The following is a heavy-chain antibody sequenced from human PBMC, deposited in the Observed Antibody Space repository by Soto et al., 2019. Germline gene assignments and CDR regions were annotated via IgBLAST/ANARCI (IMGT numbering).Heavy chain of an antibody. J-gene: IGHJ4*02. CDR1: GGSISSGGYY. D-gene: IGHD6-13*01. CDR3: ARGQRTEAAGFFDY. CDR2: IYSSGST. V-gene: IGHV4-31*03. Sequence: SETLSLTCTVSGGSISSGGYYWSWIRQHPGKGLEWIGYIYSSGSTYCNPSLKSRVTISVDTSKNQFSLKLSSVTAADTAVYYCARGQRTEAAGFFDYWGQGTLVTVSS.